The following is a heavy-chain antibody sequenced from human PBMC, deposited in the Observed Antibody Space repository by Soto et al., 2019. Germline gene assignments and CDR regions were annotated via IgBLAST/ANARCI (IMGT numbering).Heavy chain of an antibody. CDR1: GGSFSGYY. CDR3: ARGGYDFGRD. J-gene: IGHJ4*02. CDR2: INHSGST. V-gene: IGHV4-34*01. D-gene: IGHD3-3*01. Sequence: QVQLQQWGAGLLKPSETLSLTCAVYGGSFSGYYWSWIRQPPGKGLEWIGEINHSGSTNYNPSLKSRVTISVDTSKNQFSLKLSSVTAADTAVYYCARGGYDFGRDWGQGTLVTVSS.